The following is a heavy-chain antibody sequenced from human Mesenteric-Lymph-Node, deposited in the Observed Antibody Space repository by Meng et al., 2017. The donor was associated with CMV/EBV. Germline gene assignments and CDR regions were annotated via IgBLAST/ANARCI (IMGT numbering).Heavy chain of an antibody. CDR2: IYYSGTT. D-gene: IGHD2-15*01. CDR1: GGSVSSGNYY. CDR3: ARGYCSGGSCYLDFQH. J-gene: IGHJ1*01. V-gene: IGHV4-61*01. Sequence: SETLSLTCTVSGGSVSSGNYYWSWIRQPPGKGLEWVGYIYYSGTTNYNPSLKSRVTISVDTSKNQFSLKLSSVTAADTAVYYCARGYCSGGSCYLDFQHWGQGTLVTVSS.